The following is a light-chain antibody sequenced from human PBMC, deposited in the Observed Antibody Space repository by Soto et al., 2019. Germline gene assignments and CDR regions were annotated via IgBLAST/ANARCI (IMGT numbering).Light chain of an antibody. V-gene: IGKV3-15*01. CDR3: QQYDDWPPWT. Sequence: EIVMTQSPATLSVSPGERATLSCRASQSVSSSYLAWYQQKPGQAPRLLIYGASTRATGTPPRFRGSGSGTEFTLTISSLQSEDSAVYYCQQYDDWPPWTFGPGTKVDIK. CDR2: GAS. J-gene: IGKJ1*01. CDR1: QSVSSSY.